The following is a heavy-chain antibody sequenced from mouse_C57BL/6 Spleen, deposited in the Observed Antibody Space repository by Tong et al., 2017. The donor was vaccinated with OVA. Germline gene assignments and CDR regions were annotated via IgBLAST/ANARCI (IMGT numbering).Heavy chain of an antibody. J-gene: IGHJ1*03. CDR3: ARVPTVVAKGYFDV. Sequence: VQMQESGPELVKPGASVKISCKASGYSFTDYNMNWVKQSHGKSLEWIGDINPNNGGTSYNQKFKGKATLTVDKSSSTAYMELRSLTSEDSAVYYCARVPTVVAKGYFDVWGTGTTVTVSS. V-gene: IGHV1-18*01. CDR2: INPNNGGT. D-gene: IGHD1-1*01. CDR1: GYSFTDYN.